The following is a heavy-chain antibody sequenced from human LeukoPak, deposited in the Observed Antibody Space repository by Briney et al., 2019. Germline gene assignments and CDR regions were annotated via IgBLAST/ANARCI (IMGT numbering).Heavy chain of an antibody. CDR2: TSYNGNT. V-gene: IGHV1-18*04. CDR1: GYTFSNYG. CDR3: ARHSGSGWQALGY. Sequence: ASVKVSCKAAGYTFSNYGISWVRQAPGLGLEWMGWTSYNGNTNYAQKFQDRVTMTTATSKTTAYMELRSLESDDTAVYYCARHSGSGWQALGYWGQGTLVTVSS. J-gene: IGHJ4*02. D-gene: IGHD6-19*01.